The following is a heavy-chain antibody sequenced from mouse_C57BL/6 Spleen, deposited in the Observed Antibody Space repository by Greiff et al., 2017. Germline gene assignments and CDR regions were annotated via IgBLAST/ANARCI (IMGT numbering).Heavy chain of an antibody. D-gene: IGHD1-1*01. CDR2: IDPNRGGT. J-gene: IGHJ2*01. V-gene: IGHV1-72*01. CDR3: ARGGCGSRGYFDY. CDR1: GYTFTSYW. Sequence: HVPLQQPGAELVKPGASVKLSCKASGYTFTSYWMPWVKQRPGRGLEWIGRIDPNRGGTKYNETFKSQATLTVDKPSSTALMLLSSRTSEDAAVYYCARGGCGSRGYFDYWGQGTTLTVSS.